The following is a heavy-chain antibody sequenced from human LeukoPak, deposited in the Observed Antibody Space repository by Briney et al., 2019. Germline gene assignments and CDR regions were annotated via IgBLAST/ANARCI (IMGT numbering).Heavy chain of an antibody. CDR2: IYSSGTT. CDR3: ASGLRYFDLYY. CDR1: GGSMSGYF. J-gene: IGHJ4*02. Sequence: NPSETLSLTCTVSGGSMSGYFWAWIRRPAGKGLEWIGRIYSSGTTSYNPSLKSRVTISVDTSKNQFSLKLSSVTAADTAVYYCASGLRYFDLYYWGQGTLVTVSS. D-gene: IGHD3-9*01. V-gene: IGHV4-4*07.